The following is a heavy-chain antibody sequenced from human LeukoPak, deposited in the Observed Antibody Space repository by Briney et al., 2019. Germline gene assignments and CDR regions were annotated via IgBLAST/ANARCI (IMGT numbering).Heavy chain of an antibody. CDR1: GGTFSSYA. J-gene: IGHJ1*01. CDR3: ARGDYYENFQH. D-gene: IGHD3-10*01. Sequence: ASVKVSCKASGGTFSSYAISWVRQAPGQGLEWMGGITPIFGTANYAQKFQGRVTITADETTSTAYMELSSLRSEDTAVYYCARGDYYENFQHWGQGTLVTVSS. CDR2: ITPIFGTA. V-gene: IGHV1-69*13.